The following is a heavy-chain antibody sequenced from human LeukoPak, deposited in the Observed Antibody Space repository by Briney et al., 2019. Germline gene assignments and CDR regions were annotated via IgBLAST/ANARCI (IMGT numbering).Heavy chain of an antibody. J-gene: IGHJ4*02. V-gene: IGHV4-39*07. Sequence: PSETLSLTCTVSGGSISSSSYYWGWIRQPPGKGLEWIGSIYYSGSTYYNPSLKGRVTISVDTSKNQFSLKLSSVTAADTAVYYCARPMVRGVIGYWGQGTLVTVSS. CDR3: ARPMVRGVIGY. CDR1: GGSISSSSYY. D-gene: IGHD3-10*01. CDR2: IYYSGST.